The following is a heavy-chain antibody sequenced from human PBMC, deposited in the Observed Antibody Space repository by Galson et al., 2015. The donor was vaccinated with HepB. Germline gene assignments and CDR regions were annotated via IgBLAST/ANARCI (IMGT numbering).Heavy chain of an antibody. D-gene: IGHD3-22*01. CDR3: ARDQSLYYYDSSGYYPDSYYYYGMDV. CDR2: IIPIFGIA. Sequence: SVKVSCKASGGTFSSYAISWVRQAPGQGLEWMGGIIPIFGIANYAQKFQGRVTITADKSTSTAYMELSSLRSEDTAVYYCARDQSLYYYDSSGYYPDSYYYYGMDVWGQGTTVTVSS. J-gene: IGHJ6*02. CDR1: GGTFSSYA. V-gene: IGHV1-69*10.